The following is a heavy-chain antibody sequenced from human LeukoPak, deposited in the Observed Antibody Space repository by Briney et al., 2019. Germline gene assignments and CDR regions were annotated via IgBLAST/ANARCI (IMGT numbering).Heavy chain of an antibody. CDR3: AKDTSPYSSGWYPLDY. J-gene: IGHJ4*02. V-gene: IGHV3-23*01. Sequence: GGSLRLSCAASGLTFSSYAMSWVRQAPGKGLEWVSAISGSGGSTYYADSVKGRFTISRDNSKNTLYLQMNSLRAEDTAVYYCAKDTSPYSSGWYPLDYWGQGTLVTVSS. CDR2: ISGSGGST. D-gene: IGHD6-19*01. CDR1: GLTFSSYA.